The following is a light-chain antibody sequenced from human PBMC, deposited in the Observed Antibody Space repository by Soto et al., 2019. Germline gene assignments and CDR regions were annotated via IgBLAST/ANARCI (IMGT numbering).Light chain of an antibody. CDR1: QSVDSH. CDR2: DAS. V-gene: IGKV3-11*01. Sequence: EIVLTQSPPTLSLSPGERATLSCRASQSVDSHLTWYQQKPGQAPRVLIYDASNRATGIPARFSGSGSGTDFTLTISSLEPEDFAVYFCQQRTNWRLTFGGGTKVEIK. J-gene: IGKJ4*01. CDR3: QQRTNWRLT.